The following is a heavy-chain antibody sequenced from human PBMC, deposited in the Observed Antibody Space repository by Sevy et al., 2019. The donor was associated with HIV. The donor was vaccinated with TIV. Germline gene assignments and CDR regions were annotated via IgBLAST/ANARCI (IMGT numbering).Heavy chain of an antibody. D-gene: IGHD6-19*01. CDR3: AGWSSAWSLFDY. V-gene: IGHV3-66*01. Sequence: GGSLRLSCAASGFTVSRNYMSWVRQAPGKGLEWVSVIYSDGKTFYADSVQDRFTISRDNSKNTLYLQMNSLRAEDTAVYYCAGWSSAWSLFDYWGQGTLVTVSS. CDR2: IYSDGKT. J-gene: IGHJ4*02. CDR1: GFTVSRNY.